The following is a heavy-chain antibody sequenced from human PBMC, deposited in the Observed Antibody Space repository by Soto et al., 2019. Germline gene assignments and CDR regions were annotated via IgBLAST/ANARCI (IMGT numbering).Heavy chain of an antibody. CDR3: ARPTGGHDAGGNYMDV. V-gene: IGHV1-69*02. Sequence: QVQLLQSGSEVKKPGSSVKVSCRASGGSLSSYPVTWVRQAPGQGLEWMGRIIPIVGLTNYAQKFQGRVTITADKSTSTAYMALSSLQSDDTAVYYCARPTGGHDAGGNYMDVWGKGTTVIFSS. CDR1: GGSLSSYP. J-gene: IGHJ6*03. D-gene: IGHD2-8*02. CDR2: IIPIVGLT.